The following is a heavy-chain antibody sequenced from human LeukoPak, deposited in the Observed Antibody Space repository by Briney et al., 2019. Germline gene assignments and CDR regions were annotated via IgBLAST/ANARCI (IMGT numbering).Heavy chain of an antibody. CDR3: ARGHHVVVATATWASDAFDL. V-gene: IGHV5-51*01. Sequence: GESLKISCKGSGYTFTSNWIAWVRQLPGKGLEWMGIIYPGDSDTRYSPSFQGQVTISADKSISTAYLQWNSLKASDTAMYYCARGHHVVVATATWASDAFDLWGQGTMVTVSS. D-gene: IGHD2-21*02. CDR2: IYPGDSDT. J-gene: IGHJ3*01. CDR1: GYTFTSNW.